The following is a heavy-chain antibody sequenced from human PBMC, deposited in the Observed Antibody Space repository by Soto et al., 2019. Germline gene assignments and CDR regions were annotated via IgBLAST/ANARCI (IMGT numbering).Heavy chain of an antibody. Sequence: GGSLRLSCAASGVTFSTYWMSWVRQAPGMGLECVANIKMDGSEKNYVGSVEGRFTISRDNTKNSLYLQMNGLRDEDTAVYYCARYSSSSGWLDPWGQGTLVTVSS. CDR3: ARYSSSSGWLDP. V-gene: IGHV3-7*03. CDR2: IKMDGSEK. J-gene: IGHJ5*02. D-gene: IGHD6-6*01. CDR1: GVTFSTYW.